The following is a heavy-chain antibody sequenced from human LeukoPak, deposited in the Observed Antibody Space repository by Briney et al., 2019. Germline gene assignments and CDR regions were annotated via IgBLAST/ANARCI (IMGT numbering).Heavy chain of an antibody. J-gene: IGHJ4*02. Sequence: SETLSLTCTVSGGSISSYYWSWIRQPPGKGLEWIGYIYYSGSTNYNPSLKSRVTISVDTSKNQFSLKPSSVTAADTAVYYCARDYYDSKGFGYWGQGTLVTVSS. CDR2: IYYSGST. V-gene: IGHV4-59*01. D-gene: IGHD3-22*01. CDR3: ARDYYDSKGFGY. CDR1: GGSISSYY.